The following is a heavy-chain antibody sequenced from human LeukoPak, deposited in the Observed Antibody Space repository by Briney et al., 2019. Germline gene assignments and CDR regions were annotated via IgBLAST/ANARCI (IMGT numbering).Heavy chain of an antibody. J-gene: IGHJ4*02. CDR3: ARDQEGFDY. CDR2: IYPRDGST. V-gene: IGHV1-46*01. Sequence: ASVKVSCTASGYTFTNNYLHWVRQAPGQGLEWMGMIYPRDGSTSYAQNFQGRVTVTRDTFTTTVHMELRGLRSEDTAVYYCARDQEGFDYWGQGTLVTVSS. CDR1: GYTFTNNY.